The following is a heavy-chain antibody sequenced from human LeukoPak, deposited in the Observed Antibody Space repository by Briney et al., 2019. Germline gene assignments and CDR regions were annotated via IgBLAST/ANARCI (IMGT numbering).Heavy chain of an antibody. V-gene: IGHV4-34*01. CDR2: INHSGST. CDR3: ARVRAFGYCSSTSCYGSRGYFDY. D-gene: IGHD2-2*03. Sequence: PSETLSLTCAVYGGSFSGYYWSWIRQPPGKGLEWIGGINHSGSTNSKPSLKSRVTISVDTSKNQFSLKLSSVTAADTAVYYCARVRAFGYCSSTSCYGSRGYFDYWGQGTLVTVSS. J-gene: IGHJ4*02. CDR1: GGSFSGYY.